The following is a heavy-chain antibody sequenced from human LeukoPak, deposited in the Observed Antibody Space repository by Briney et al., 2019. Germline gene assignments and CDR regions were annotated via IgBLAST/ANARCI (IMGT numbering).Heavy chain of an antibody. V-gene: IGHV1-2*02. D-gene: IGHD6-19*01. CDR2: INPNSGGT. J-gene: IGHJ3*02. CDR3: ARDLTDNSRGWTLDAFDS. CDR1: GYTVTGYY. Sequence: ASVKVSCKASGYTVTGYYIHWVRQAPGQGLEWMGWINPNSGGTNYAQKFQGKVTMTRDTSISTAYMELSRLRSDDTAVYYCARDLTDNSRGWTLDAFDSWGQGTMVTVSS.